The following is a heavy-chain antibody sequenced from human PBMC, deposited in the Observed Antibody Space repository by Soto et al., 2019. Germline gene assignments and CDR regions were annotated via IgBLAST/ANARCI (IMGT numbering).Heavy chain of an antibody. J-gene: IGHJ4*02. D-gene: IGHD3-22*01. CDR1: GGSISSSSYY. V-gene: IGHV4-39*01. CDR3: ARQIYDSSGYYYAY. CDR2: IYSPGNT. Sequence: QMQLQESGPGLVKPSETLSLTCTVSGGSISSSSYYWGWIRQPPGQGLEWLGTIYSPGNTYYNPSLKSRVTISVDKSKSQLFLKLSSVTAPDTAVYYCARQIYDSSGYYYAYWGQGTLVTVSS.